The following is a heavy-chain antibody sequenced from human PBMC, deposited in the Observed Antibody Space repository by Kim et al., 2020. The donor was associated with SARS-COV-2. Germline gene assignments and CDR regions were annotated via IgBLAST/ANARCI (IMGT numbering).Heavy chain of an antibody. CDR3: ARDLRYYDFWSGYSDYYYYYGMDV. J-gene: IGHJ6*02. D-gene: IGHD3-3*01. CDR2: ISSSSSTI. V-gene: IGHV3-48*02. Sequence: GGSLRLSCAASGFTFSSYSMNWVRQAPGKGLEWVSYISSSSSTIYYADSVKGRFTISRDNAKNSLYLQMNSLRDEDTAVYYCARDLRYYDFWSGYSDYYYYYGMDVWGQGTTVTVSS. CDR1: GFTFSSYS.